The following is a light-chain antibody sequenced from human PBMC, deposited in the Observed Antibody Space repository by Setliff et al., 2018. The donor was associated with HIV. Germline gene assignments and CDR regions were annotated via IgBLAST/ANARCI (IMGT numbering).Light chain of an antibody. V-gene: IGLV2-14*03. CDR1: SSDIGSWNF. Sequence: QSALTQPASVSGSPGQSITISCTGTSSDIGSWNFVSWYQQYPDKAPKVMIYEVSKRPSGVSSRFSGSKSGYTAFMTISGLQTEDEADYYCSSYATDRDLVKFGTGTKVTVL. CDR3: SSYATDRDLVK. J-gene: IGLJ1*01. CDR2: EVS.